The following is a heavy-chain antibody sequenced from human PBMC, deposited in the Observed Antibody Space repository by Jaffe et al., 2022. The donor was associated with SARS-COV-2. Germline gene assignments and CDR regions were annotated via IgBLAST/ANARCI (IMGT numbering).Heavy chain of an antibody. V-gene: IGHV1-2*06. CDR2: INPNSGGT. J-gene: IGHJ4*02. Sequence: QVQLVQSGAEVKKPGASVKVSCKASGYTFTGYYMHWVRQAPGQGLEWMGRINPNSGGTNYAQKFQGRVTMTRDTSISTAYMELSRLRSDDTAVYYCARDHIMYYYDSSGSFDYWGQGTLVTVSS. CDR1: GYTFTGYY. CDR3: ARDHIMYYYDSSGSFDY. D-gene: IGHD3-22*01.